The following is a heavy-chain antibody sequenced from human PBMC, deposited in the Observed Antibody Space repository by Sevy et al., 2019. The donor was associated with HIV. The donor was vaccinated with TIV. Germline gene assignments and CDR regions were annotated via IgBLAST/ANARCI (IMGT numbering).Heavy chain of an antibody. J-gene: IGHJ3*02. D-gene: IGHD1-20*01. CDR1: GFTFSYYA. Sequence: GGSLRLSCAASGFTFSYYAMSWVRQAPGKGLEWVSGISGRGASTYYADSVKGRFTISRDNSKNTLYLQMNSLRAEDTAAYHCAKGTGVTGSDKGAFDIWGQGTMVTVSS. CDR2: ISGRGAST. CDR3: AKGTGVTGSDKGAFDI. V-gene: IGHV3-23*01.